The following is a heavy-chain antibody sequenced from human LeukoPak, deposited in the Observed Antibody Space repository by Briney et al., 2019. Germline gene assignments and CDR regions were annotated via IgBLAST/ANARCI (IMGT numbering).Heavy chain of an antibody. J-gene: IGHJ4*02. CDR2: IYYSGNT. CDR3: ARLADWEFYFDY. V-gene: IGHV4-39*01. CDR1: GGSISSSRYY. Sequence: PSETLSLTCTVSGGSISSSRYYWGWIRQPPGKGLEWIGNIYYSGNTYYNPSLKSRLTISVDTSRNQFSLKLSSVTAADTAVYYCARLADWEFYFDYWGQGTLVTVSS. D-gene: IGHD3-10*01.